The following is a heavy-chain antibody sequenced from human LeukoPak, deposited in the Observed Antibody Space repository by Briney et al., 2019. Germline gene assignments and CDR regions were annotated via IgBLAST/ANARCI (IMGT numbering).Heavy chain of an antibody. V-gene: IGHV3-23*01. CDR2: ISGSGGST. Sequence: GETLRLSCAASGFTFSSYGMSWVRQAPGKGLEWVSGISGSGGSTYYADSVKGRFTISRDNSKNTLFLQMNSLRAEDTAVYYCARGGPYSGYNYWGQGTLVTVSS. D-gene: IGHD5-12*01. J-gene: IGHJ4*02. CDR3: ARGGPYSGYNY. CDR1: GFTFSSYG.